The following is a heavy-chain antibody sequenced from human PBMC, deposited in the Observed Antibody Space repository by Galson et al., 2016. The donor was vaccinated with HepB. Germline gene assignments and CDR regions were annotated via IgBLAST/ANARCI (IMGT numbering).Heavy chain of an antibody. D-gene: IGHD4-23*01. V-gene: IGHV3-49*03. CDR3: ARGMYGGNIVADF. CDR1: GFTVRDHA. CDR2: IRSKLYGGTA. J-gene: IGHJ4*02. Sequence: SLRLSCAGSGFTVRDHALGWFRQAPGKGLEWVGFIRSKLYGGTAEYAASVKGRFSISRDDSESIAYVEMNSLKTEDTAVYYCARGMYGGNIVADFWGQGSLVTVSS.